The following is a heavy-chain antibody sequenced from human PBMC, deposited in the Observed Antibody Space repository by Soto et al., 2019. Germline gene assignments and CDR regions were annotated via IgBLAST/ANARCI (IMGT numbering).Heavy chain of an antibody. CDR3: ARDHPTVDYYDSSGYYPDFHH. D-gene: IGHD3-22*01. CDR1: GFTFSSYA. J-gene: IGHJ1*01. Sequence: QVQLVESGGGVVQPGRSLRLSCAASGFTFSSYAMHWVRQAPGKGLEWVAVISYDGSNKYYADSVKGRFTISRDNSKNTLYLQMNSLRAEDTAVYYCARDHPTVDYYDSSGYYPDFHHWGQGTLVTVSS. V-gene: IGHV3-30-3*01. CDR2: ISYDGSNK.